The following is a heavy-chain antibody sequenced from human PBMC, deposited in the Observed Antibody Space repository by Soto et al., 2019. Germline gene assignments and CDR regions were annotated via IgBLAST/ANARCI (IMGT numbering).Heavy chain of an antibody. J-gene: IGHJ6*02. D-gene: IGHD3-16*01. CDR2: ISGYDGRT. CDR1: GYTFTSYG. V-gene: IGHV1-18*01. Sequence: QVHLVQSGAEVKKPGASVKVSCKTSGYTFTSYGISWVRQAPGQGLEWLGWISGYDGRTNLAQKVQDRVTMTTDTSTSTVYMELRSLRSDDTAVYYCAREVDVPYYYYGMDVWGQGTTVTVSS. CDR3: AREVDVPYYYYGMDV.